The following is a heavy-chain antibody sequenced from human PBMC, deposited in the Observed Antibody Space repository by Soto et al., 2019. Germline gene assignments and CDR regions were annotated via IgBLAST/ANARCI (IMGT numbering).Heavy chain of an antibody. CDR3: ARVIAAAGIGASKAFDI. J-gene: IGHJ3*02. CDR1: GFSLSTSGVG. CDR2: IYWNDDK. Sequence: QITLKESGPPLVNPTQTLTLTCTFSGFSLSTSGVGVGWIRQPPGKALEWLALIYWNDDKRYSPSLKSRLTIPKDTSKNQVVLTMTNMDPVDTATYYCARVIAAAGIGASKAFDIWGQGTMVTVSS. V-gene: IGHV2-5*01. D-gene: IGHD6-13*01.